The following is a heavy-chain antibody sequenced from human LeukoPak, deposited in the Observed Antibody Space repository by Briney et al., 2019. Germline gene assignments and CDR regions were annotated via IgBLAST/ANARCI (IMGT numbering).Heavy chain of an antibody. V-gene: IGHV3-33*01. D-gene: IGHD3-10*01. CDR2: IWYDGSNK. CDR3: VRGPYGSGSYT. J-gene: IGHJ5*02. CDR1: GFTFSSYG. Sequence: GGSLRLSCAASGFTFSSYGMHWVRQAPGKGLEWVAAIWYDGSNKYYADSVKGRFTISRDNSKNTLSLQMSSLRAEDTAVYYCVRGPYGSGSYTWDQGTLVTVSS.